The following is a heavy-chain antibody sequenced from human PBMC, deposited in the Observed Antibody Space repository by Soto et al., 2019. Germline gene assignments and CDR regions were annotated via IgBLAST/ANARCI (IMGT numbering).Heavy chain of an antibody. Sequence: SETLSLTCTVSGVPISTDDYYWTWIRQPPGKGLEWIGYIYYSGSTYYNWSLKSRVTISIDTSQNHFSLVLNSVTAADTAVYYCARSGTTVTTGGFDQWCQGALVTVSS. D-gene: IGHD4-17*01. CDR3: ARSGTTVTTGGFDQ. CDR1: GVPISTDDYY. V-gene: IGHV4-31*03. J-gene: IGHJ4*02. CDR2: IYYSGST.